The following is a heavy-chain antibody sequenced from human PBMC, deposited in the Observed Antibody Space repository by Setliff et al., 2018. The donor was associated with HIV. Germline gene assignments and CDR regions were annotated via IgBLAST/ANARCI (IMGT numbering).Heavy chain of an antibody. D-gene: IGHD1-20*01. V-gene: IGHV3-9*01. J-gene: IGHJ5*02. Sequence: GGSLRLSCAASGFTFHDYAMHWVRQVPGKGLEWVSGISWNSDTVAYADSVKGRFSVSRDKAKNSLYLQMNSLRPEDTAFYYCAKAGPRYNWNYAYFDPWGQGTLVTVSS. CDR2: ISWNSDTV. CDR3: AKAGPRYNWNYAYFDP. CDR1: GFTFHDYA.